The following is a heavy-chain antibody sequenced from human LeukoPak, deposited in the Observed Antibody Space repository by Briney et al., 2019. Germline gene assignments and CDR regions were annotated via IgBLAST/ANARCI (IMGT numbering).Heavy chain of an antibody. Sequence: GRSLRLSCAASGFTFSSYAMHWVRQAPGKGLEWVAVISYDGSNKYYADSVKGRFTISRDNSKNTLYLQMNSLRAEDTAVYYCARDPVYYGSGSHSRFDPWGQGTLVTVSS. CDR3: ARDPVYYGSGSHSRFDP. CDR2: ISYDGSNK. J-gene: IGHJ5*02. CDR1: GFTFSSYA. D-gene: IGHD3-10*01. V-gene: IGHV3-30*04.